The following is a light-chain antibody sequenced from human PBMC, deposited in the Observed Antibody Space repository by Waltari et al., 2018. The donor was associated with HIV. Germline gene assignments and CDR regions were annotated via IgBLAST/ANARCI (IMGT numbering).Light chain of an antibody. CDR2: EDT. Sequence: TRSSGTIASNSVQWYQQRPGGAPTTVVFEDTQRPSGVPERFSGSIDSSSNSASLTISGLKTEDEADYYCQSYDTTNHLIFGGGTKVTVL. J-gene: IGLJ2*01. V-gene: IGLV6-57*03. CDR3: QSYDTTNHLI. CDR1: SGTIASNS.